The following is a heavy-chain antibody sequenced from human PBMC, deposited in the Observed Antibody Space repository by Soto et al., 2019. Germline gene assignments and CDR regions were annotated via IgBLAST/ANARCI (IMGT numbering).Heavy chain of an antibody. J-gene: IGHJ4*02. D-gene: IGHD2-21*02. CDR3: ARQRTSVVTQAYFDV. V-gene: IGHV4-39*01. Sequence: SCKASGGTFSSYAISWIRQPPGKGLEWIGSIYYSGSTYNNPSLRSRVSMSIDTSKDQFSLKLKSVTAADTALYFCARQRTSVVTQAYFDVWGPGSLVTV. CDR2: IYYSGST. CDR1: GGTFSSYAI.